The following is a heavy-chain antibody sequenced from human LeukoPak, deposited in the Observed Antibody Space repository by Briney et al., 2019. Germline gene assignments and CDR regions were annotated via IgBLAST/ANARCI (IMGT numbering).Heavy chain of an antibody. CDR2: IQTAGRT. D-gene: IGHD2-21*01. J-gene: IGHJ3*02. V-gene: IGHV3-66*01. CDR1: GFTFNSHY. Sequence: TGGSLRLSCAVSGFTFNSHYLSWVRQAPGKGLEWVSVIQTAGRTYYSDSVGDRFTISRDISKNTLYLQMNSLRAEDTAVYYCARDSIEEAFDIWGQGTMVTVSS. CDR3: ARDSIEEAFDI.